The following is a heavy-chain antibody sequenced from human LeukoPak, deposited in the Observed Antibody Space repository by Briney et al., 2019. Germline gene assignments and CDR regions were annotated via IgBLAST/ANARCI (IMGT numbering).Heavy chain of an antibody. J-gene: IGHJ3*02. CDR3: ARRLYCSSTSCYAGRRAFDI. D-gene: IGHD2-2*01. Sequence: SETLSLTCTVSGGSISSYSWSWIRQPPGKGLEWIGYIYYSGSTNYNPSLKSRVTISVDTSKNQFSLKLSSMTAADTAVYYCARRLYCSSTSCYAGRRAFDIWGQGTMVTVSS. CDR2: IYYSGST. CDR1: GGSISSYS. V-gene: IGHV4-59*01.